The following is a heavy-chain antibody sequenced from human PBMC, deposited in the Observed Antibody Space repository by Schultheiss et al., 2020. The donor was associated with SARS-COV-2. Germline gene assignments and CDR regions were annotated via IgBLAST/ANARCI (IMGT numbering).Heavy chain of an antibody. CDR3: ARPRDLGSGWHGGGLDYYYGMDV. V-gene: IGHV1-18*01. CDR2: INTYNGNT. Sequence: ASVKVSCKASGYTFTSYGISWVRQAPGQGLEWMGWINTYNGNTNYAQKFQGRVTITADESTSTAYMELSSLRSEDTAVYYCARPRDLGSGWHGGGLDYYYGMDVWGQGTTVTVSS. CDR1: GYTFTSYG. D-gene: IGHD6-19*01. J-gene: IGHJ6*02.